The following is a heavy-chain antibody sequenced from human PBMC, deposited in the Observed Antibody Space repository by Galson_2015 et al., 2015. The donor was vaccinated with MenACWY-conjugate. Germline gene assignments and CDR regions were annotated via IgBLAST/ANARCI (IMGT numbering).Heavy chain of an antibody. Sequence: QSGAEVKKPGESLRISCKGSGYSFTSYWLSWVRQMPGKGLEWMGRIDPSDSYTNYSPSFQGHVTISADKSISTAYLQWSSLKASDTAMYYCARSRDGRYYYYYVDVWGKGTTVTVSS. CDR2: IDPSDSYT. CDR1: GYSFTSYW. D-gene: IGHD2-15*01. V-gene: IGHV5-10-1*01. CDR3: ARSRDGRYYYYYVDV. J-gene: IGHJ6*03.